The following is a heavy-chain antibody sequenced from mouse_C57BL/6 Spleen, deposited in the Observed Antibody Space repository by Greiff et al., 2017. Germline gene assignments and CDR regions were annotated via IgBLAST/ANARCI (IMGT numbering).Heavy chain of an antibody. J-gene: IGHJ1*03. CDR2: IYPGSGST. Sequence: QVQLQQPGAELVKPGASVKMSCKASGYTFTSYWITWVKPSPGQGLEWIGDIYPGSGSTNYNEKFKSKATLTVDTSSSTAYMQLSSLTSEDSAVYYCARSTVVDWYFDVWGTGTTVTVSS. CDR3: ARSTVVDWYFDV. V-gene: IGHV1-55*01. CDR1: GYTFTSYW. D-gene: IGHD1-1*01.